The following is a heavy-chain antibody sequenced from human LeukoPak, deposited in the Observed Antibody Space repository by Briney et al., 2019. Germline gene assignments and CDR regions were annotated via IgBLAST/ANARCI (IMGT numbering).Heavy chain of an antibody. Sequence: GGPLRLSCSASGFTFWNYAMHWVRQAPGKGLEYVSVISSSHTYYADSVKGRFSISRDNSKNTVYLQMTSLRAEDTALYYCVRDDWGFDYWGQGTLVTVSS. CDR3: VRDDWGFDY. D-gene: IGHD7-27*01. J-gene: IGHJ4*02. V-gene: IGHV3-64D*06. CDR1: GFTFWNYA. CDR2: ISSSHT.